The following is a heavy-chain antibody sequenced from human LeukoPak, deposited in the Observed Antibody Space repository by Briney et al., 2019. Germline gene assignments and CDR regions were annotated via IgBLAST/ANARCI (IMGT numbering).Heavy chain of an antibody. CDR1: GFTFSSYA. D-gene: IGHD3-10*01. CDR3: AKVDGSGYYPDRVFVY. CDR2: ISGSGGST. J-gene: IGHJ4*02. V-gene: IGHV3-23*01. Sequence: GGSLRLSCAAPGFTFSSYAMSWVRQAPGKGLEWVSAISGSGGSTYYADSVKGRFTISRDNSKNTLYLQMNSLRAEDTAVYYCAKVDGSGYYPDRVFVYWGQGTLVTVSS.